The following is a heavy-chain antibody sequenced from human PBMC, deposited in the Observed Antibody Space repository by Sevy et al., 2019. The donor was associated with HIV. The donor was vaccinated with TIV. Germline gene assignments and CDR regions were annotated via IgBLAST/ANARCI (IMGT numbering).Heavy chain of an antibody. CDR2: IQYDGRNT. CDR3: AKNTAAVGTGGFDY. D-gene: IGHD6-13*01. J-gene: IGHJ4*02. V-gene: IGHV3-30*02. Sequence: GGSLRLSCTTSGFTFSYSDMHWVRQAPGKGLEWVTFIQYDGRNTHYADSVKGRFTTSRDNSKNTLYLQMNSLRGDDTAVYYCAKNTAAVGTGGFDYWGQGALVTVSS. CDR1: GFTFSYSD.